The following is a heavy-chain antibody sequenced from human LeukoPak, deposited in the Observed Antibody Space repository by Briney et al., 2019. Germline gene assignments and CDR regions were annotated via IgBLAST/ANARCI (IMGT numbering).Heavy chain of an antibody. J-gene: IGHJ6*02. CDR2: IKSKTDGGTT. V-gene: IGHV3-15*01. Sequence: GGSLRLSCAASGFTFSNAWMSWVRQAPGKRLEWVGRIKSKTDGGTTDYAAPVKGRFTISRDDSKTTLYLQMNSLKTEDTAVYYCTTGWSSTSSFYYYGMDVWGQGTTVTVSS. CDR3: TTGWSSTSSFYYYGMDV. D-gene: IGHD2-2*01. CDR1: GFTFSNAW.